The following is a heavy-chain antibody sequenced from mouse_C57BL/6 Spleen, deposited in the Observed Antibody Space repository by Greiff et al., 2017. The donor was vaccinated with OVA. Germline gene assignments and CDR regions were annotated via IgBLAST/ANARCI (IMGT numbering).Heavy chain of an antibody. V-gene: IGHV1-52*01. D-gene: IGHD2-3*01. CDR2: IDPSDSET. CDR1: GYTFTSYW. CDR3: ARDGYYVWETSVSFAY. J-gene: IGHJ3*01. Sequence: QVQLQQSGAELVRPGSSVKLSCKASGYTFTSYWMHWVKQRPIQGLEWIGNIDPSDSETHYNQKFKDKATLTVDKSSSTAYMQLSSLTSEDSAVYYCARDGYYVWETSVSFAYWGQGTLVTVSA.